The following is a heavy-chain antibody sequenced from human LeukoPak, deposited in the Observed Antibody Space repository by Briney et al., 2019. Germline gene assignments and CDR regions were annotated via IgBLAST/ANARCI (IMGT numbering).Heavy chain of an antibody. D-gene: IGHD6-19*01. CDR1: GFTFSNAW. V-gene: IGHV3-15*01. CDR3: TTDKLWLVERSTPDWVQPVSPVDY. CDR2: IKSKTDGGTT. J-gene: IGHJ4*02. Sequence: GGSLRLSCAASGFTFSNAWMSWVRQAPGKGLEWVGRIKSKTDGGTTDYAAPVKGRFTISRDDSKNTLYLQMNSLKTEDTAVYYCTTDKLWLVERSTPDWVQPVSPVDYWGQGTLVTVSS.